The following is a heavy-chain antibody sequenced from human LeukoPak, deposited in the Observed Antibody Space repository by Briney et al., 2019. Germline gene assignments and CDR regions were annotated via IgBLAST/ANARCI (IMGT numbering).Heavy chain of an antibody. CDR3: AGPPQAGPFDY. J-gene: IGHJ4*02. D-gene: IGHD6-19*01. CDR1: GFIFSNYW. Sequence: PGGSLRLSCAASGFIFSNYWMSWVRQAPGKGLEWVANIKPDGSETNYVDSLKGRFTISRDNAKNSVYLQMNRLRAEDTVVYYCAGPPQAGPFDYWGQGVLVSVSS. V-gene: IGHV3-7*01. CDR2: IKPDGSET.